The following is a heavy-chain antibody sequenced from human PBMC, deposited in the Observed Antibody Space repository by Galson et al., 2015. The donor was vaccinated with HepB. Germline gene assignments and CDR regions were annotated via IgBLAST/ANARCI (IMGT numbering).Heavy chain of an antibody. J-gene: IGHJ6*02. V-gene: IGHV3-20*01. CDR2: INWNGGST. CDR1: GFTFDDYG. Sequence: SLRLSCAASGFTFDDYGMSWVRQAPGKGLEWVSGINWNGGSTGYADSVKGRFTISRDNAKNSLYLQMNSLRAEDTALYHCARYGDYAEYYYGMDVWGQGTTVTVSS. D-gene: IGHD4-17*01. CDR3: ARYGDYAEYYYGMDV.